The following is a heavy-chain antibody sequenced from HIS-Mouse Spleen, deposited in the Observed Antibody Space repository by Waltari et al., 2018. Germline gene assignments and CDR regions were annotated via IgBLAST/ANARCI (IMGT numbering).Heavy chain of an antibody. CDR2: IYDDGSNK. D-gene: IGHD1-20*01. CDR3: ARDHRNNWAIRD. Sequence: QVQLVESGGGVVQPGRSLRLSCAASGFTFSSYAIHWVRQAPGQGVGWVGVIYDDGSNKYYADSVKGRFTISRDNSKNTLYRPMNSLRAEDTAVYYCARDHRNNWAIRDWGQGTLVTVSS. J-gene: IGHJ4*02. CDR1: GFTFSSYA. V-gene: IGHV3-30-3*01.